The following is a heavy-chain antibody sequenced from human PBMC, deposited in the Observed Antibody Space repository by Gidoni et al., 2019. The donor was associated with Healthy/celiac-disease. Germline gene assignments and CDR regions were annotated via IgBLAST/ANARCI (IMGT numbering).Heavy chain of an antibody. CDR2: IYSGGST. V-gene: IGHV3-66*02. CDR3: ARGGSIAATGMDV. Sequence: EVQLVESGGGLVQPGGSLRLSCAASGFTVSSNYMSWVRQAPGKGLEWVSVIYSGGSTYYADSVKGRFTISRDNSKNTLYLQMNSLRAEDTAVYYCARGGSIAATGMDVWGQGTTVTVSS. J-gene: IGHJ6*02. D-gene: IGHD6-6*01. CDR1: GFTVSSNY.